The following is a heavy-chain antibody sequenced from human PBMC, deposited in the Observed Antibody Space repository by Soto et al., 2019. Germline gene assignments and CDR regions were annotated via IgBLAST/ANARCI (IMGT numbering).Heavy chain of an antibody. Sequence: QVQLVQSGAEVKKPGASVKVSCKASGYTFTSYFITWVRQAPGQGLEWMGWISAYKGNTNYAQMLQGRVTMTTDTSTATAYMEMTSLRSHDTAVYYCARQNYYSGMDVWGQGTTVTVSS. CDR2: ISAYKGNT. CDR3: ARQNYYSGMDV. V-gene: IGHV1-18*01. CDR1: GYTFTSYF. J-gene: IGHJ6*02.